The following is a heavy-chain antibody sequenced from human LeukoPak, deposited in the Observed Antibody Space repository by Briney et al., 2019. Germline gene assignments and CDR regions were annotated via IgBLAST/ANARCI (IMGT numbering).Heavy chain of an antibody. Sequence: PSETLSLTCAVSGYSISSGYYWGWIRQPPGKGLERIGSIYHSGSTYYNPSLKSRVTISVDTSKNQFSLKLSSVTAADTAVYYCARVRDDIVVVPAAPPGGGGRYYFDYWGQGTLVTVSS. CDR3: ARVRDDIVVVPAAPPGGGGRYYFDY. D-gene: IGHD2-2*01. CDR1: GYSISSGYY. CDR2: IYHSGST. J-gene: IGHJ4*02. V-gene: IGHV4-38-2*01.